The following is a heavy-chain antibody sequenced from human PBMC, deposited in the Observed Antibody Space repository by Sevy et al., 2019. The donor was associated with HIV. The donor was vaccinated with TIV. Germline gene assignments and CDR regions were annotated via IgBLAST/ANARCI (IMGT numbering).Heavy chain of an antibody. CDR1: GFTFSSYW. Sequence: GGSLRLSCAASGFTFSSYWMSWVRQAPGKGLEWVANIKQDGSEKYYVDSVKGRFTISRDNAKNSLYLQMNSLRAEDTAEYYCARDRVSGSYSLFDYWGQGTLVTVSS. CDR3: ARDRVSGSYSLFDY. V-gene: IGHV3-7*01. J-gene: IGHJ4*02. CDR2: IKQDGSEK. D-gene: IGHD1-26*01.